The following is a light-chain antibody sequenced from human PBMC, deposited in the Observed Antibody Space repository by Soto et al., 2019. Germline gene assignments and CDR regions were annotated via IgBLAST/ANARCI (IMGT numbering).Light chain of an antibody. CDR1: SSDVGSYNS. Sequence: QCVLTQPASGSGSPGRSIGITCTGTSSDVGSYNSVSWYQQYPGKAPKLMIHDVNNRPSGVSDRFSGSKSGNTASLTISGLQAEDEADYYCSSFTSSTSYVFGSGTKVTVL. J-gene: IGLJ1*01. CDR2: DVN. CDR3: SSFTSSTSYV. V-gene: IGLV2-14*01.